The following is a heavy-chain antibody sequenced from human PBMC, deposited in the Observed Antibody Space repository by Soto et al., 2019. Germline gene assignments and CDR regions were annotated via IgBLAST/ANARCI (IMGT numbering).Heavy chain of an antibody. CDR1: GYTFTSSA. CDR3: AAHPYSSTSREYYCYGMDV. Sequence: QIQLVQSGPEVKKPGTSVKVSCKASGYTFTSSAVQWVRQARGQRLEWIGWIVVGSGNTKYAQKFQERVTITRDMSTSTAYMELSSLGSEDTAVYYCAAHPYSSTSREYYCYGMDVWDQGSTVTVS. D-gene: IGHD6-6*01. V-gene: IGHV1-58*01. J-gene: IGHJ6*02. CDR2: IVVGSGNT.